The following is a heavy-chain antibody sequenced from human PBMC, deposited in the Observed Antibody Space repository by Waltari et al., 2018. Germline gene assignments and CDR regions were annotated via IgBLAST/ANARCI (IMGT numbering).Heavy chain of an antibody. J-gene: IGHJ4*02. Sequence: QVQLVQSGAEVKKPGSSVKVSCKASGGTFSTYAISWVRQPPGHGLAWVGGGSRQGREWMXCIIPMLGRADYAPKCQVRLIISADGSTSTADMELSSLRSQDTAVYYCARDKEVGSASGDINFFDYWGQGTLVAVSS. V-gene: IGHV1-69*12. D-gene: IGHD2-15*01. CDR1: GGTFSTYA. CDR3: ARDKEVGSASGDINFFDY. CDR2: GSRQGREWMXCIIPMLGRA.